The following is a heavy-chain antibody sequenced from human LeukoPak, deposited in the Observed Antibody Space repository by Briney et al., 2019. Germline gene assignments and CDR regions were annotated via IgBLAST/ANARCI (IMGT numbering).Heavy chain of an antibody. CDR2: INTNTGNP. CDR3: ARGGYDPVDRDAFDI. Sequence: ASVKVSCNASGYTFTSYAMNWVRQAPGQGLEWMGWINTNTGNPTYAQGFTGRFVFSLDTSVSTAYLQISSLKAEDTAVYYCARGGYDPVDRDAFDIWGQGSMVTVSS. J-gene: IGHJ3*02. D-gene: IGHD5-12*01. CDR1: GYTFTSYA. V-gene: IGHV7-4-1*02.